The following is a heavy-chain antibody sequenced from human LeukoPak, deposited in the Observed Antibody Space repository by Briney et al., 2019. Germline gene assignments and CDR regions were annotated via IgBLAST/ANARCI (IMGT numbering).Heavy chain of an antibody. J-gene: IGHJ4*02. CDR1: GFTSSSYW. CDR2: IKQDGSEK. Sequence: PGGSLRTSCAASGFTSSSYWMSWVRQAPGKGLEWVANIKQDGSEKYYVDSVKGRFTISRDNAKNSLYLQMNSLRAEDTAVYYCARDRGSSGWYEFDYWGQGTLVTVSS. CDR3: ARDRGSSGWYEFDY. V-gene: IGHV3-7*01. D-gene: IGHD6-19*01.